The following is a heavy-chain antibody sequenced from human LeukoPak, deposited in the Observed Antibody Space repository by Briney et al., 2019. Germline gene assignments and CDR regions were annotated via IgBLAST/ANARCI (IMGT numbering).Heavy chain of an antibody. CDR3: ARMVFPYCTSTRCSDYYSYYMDV. D-gene: IGHD2-2*01. CDR1: GVIFSGYW. Sequence: GGSLRLSCAAPGVIFSGYWMSWVRQAPGKGLEWVADIKQDGSEKYYVDSVKDRFTISRDNANKPLYLQWNSLRAEDTAVYYCARMVFPYCTSTRCSDYYSYYMDVWGKGTTVTVSS. V-gene: IGHV3-7*01. J-gene: IGHJ6*03. CDR2: IKQDGSEK.